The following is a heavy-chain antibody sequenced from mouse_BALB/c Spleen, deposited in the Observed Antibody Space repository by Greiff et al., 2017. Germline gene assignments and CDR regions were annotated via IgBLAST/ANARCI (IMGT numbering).Heavy chain of an antibody. Sequence: EVQLQQSGTVLARPGASVKMSCKASGYSFTSYWMHWVKQRPGQGLEWIGAIYPGNSDTSYNQKFKGKAKLTAVTSASTAYMELSSLTNEDSAVYYCTRRGYGYYYFDYWGQGTTLTVSS. D-gene: IGHD1-2*01. CDR2: IYPGNSDT. CDR3: TRRGYGYYYFDY. V-gene: IGHV1-5*01. J-gene: IGHJ2*01. CDR1: GYSFTSYW.